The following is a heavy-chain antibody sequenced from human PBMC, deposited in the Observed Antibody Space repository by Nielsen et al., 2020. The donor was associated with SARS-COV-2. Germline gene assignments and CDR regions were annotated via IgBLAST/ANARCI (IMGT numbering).Heavy chain of an antibody. D-gene: IGHD1-1*01. J-gene: IGHJ4*02. Sequence: GESLKISCVASGFTFSNSWMHWVRQAPGKGLVWVSRISPDGDIVNYADSVRGRFTTSRDNAKNTLYLQMNSLRAEDTAVYFCTNWNDGYWGQGTPVTVSS. CDR1: GFTFSNSW. CDR3: TNWNDGY. CDR2: ISPDGDIV. V-gene: IGHV3-74*01.